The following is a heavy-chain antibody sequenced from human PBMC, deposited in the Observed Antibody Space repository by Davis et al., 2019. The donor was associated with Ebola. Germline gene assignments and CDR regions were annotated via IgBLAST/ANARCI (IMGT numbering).Heavy chain of an antibody. CDR3: ERDTTINAGWFDP. D-gene: IGHD5-12*01. J-gene: IGHJ5*02. V-gene: IGHV3-11*01. CDR2: ISCRGSTI. CDR1: GFTFSAYN. Sequence: GESLKISCAASGFTFSAYNMSWIRQAPGKALEWLAYISCRGSTIYYADSVKGRFTISRDNAKTSLYLQMNSLGAEDAAVYYCERDTTINAGWFDPKGQGTLVTVSS.